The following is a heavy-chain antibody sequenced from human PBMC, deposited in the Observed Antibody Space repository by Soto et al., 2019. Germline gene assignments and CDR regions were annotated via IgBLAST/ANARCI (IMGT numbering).Heavy chain of an antibody. J-gene: IGHJ4*01. D-gene: IGHD6-6*01. Sequence: QLQLQESGPGLVKPSETLSLTCTVSGGSVSGYYWCWSRQPPGKGLGWIAYRHYTGSSNSNHSLGRRVSMSMSTAQNLFHMKLCFMTAAETAVYYCARPSNEYRTSLDYWGNGTLVPVP. CDR2: RHYTGSS. V-gene: IGHV4-59*08. CDR3: ARPSNEYRTSLDY. CDR1: GGSVSGYY.